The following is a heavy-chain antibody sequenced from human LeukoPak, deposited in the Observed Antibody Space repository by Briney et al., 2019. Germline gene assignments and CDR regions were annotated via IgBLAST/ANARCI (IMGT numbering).Heavy chain of an antibody. CDR3: AREPEMATSYFDY. Sequence: GGSLRLSCAASGFTFSIYAMSWVRQAPGKGLEWVAVIWYDGGNKYYADSVKGRFTISRDNSKNTLYLQMNSLRAEDTAVYYCAREPEMATSYFDYWGQGTLVTVSS. CDR1: GFTFSIYA. J-gene: IGHJ4*02. V-gene: IGHV3-33*08. D-gene: IGHD5-24*01. CDR2: IWYDGGNK.